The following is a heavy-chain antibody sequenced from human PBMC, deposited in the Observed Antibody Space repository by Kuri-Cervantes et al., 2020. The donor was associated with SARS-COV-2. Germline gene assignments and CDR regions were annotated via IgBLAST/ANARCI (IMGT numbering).Heavy chain of an antibody. CDR3: ARDQPRLFMVRGQDAFDI. V-gene: IGHV1-18*01. Sequence: ASVKVSCKASGYTFTSYGISWVQQAPGQGLEWMGWISAYNGNTNYAQKLQGRVTMTTDTSTSTAYMELRSLRSDDTAVYYCARDQPRLFMVRGQDAFDIWGQGTMVTVSS. D-gene: IGHD3-10*01. CDR1: GYTFTSYG. J-gene: IGHJ3*02. CDR2: ISAYNGNT.